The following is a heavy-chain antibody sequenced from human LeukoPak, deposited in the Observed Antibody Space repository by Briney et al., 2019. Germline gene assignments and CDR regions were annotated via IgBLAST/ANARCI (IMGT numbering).Heavy chain of an antibody. D-gene: IGHD2-8*01. CDR1: GGSISSDY. Sequence: SGTLSLICTVSGGSISSDYWSWIRQPAGKGLEWIGRMWTRGSTNYNPSLKSRVSMSIDTTKKQFSLRLSSVTAADTAVYYCARDQSNALGRTSYDYWGQGTLVTVSS. J-gene: IGHJ4*02. V-gene: IGHV4-4*07. CDR3: ARDQSNALGRTSYDY. CDR2: MWTRGST.